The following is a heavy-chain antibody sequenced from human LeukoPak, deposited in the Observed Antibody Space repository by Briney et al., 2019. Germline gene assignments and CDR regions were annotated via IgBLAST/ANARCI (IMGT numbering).Heavy chain of an antibody. D-gene: IGHD3-3*01. Sequence: SETLSLTCTVSGGSISSGGYYWSWIRQPPGKGLEWIGYIYHSGSTYYNPSLKSRVTISVDTSKNQFSLKLSSVTAADTAVYYCARAYYDFRSGYLDYWGQGTLVTVSS. J-gene: IGHJ4*02. V-gene: IGHV4-30-2*01. CDR3: ARAYYDFRSGYLDY. CDR2: IYHSGST. CDR1: GGSISSGGYY.